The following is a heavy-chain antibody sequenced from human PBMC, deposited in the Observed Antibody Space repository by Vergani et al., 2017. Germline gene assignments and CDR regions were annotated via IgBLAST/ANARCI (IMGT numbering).Heavy chain of an antibody. J-gene: IGHJ3*01. CDR1: GFTVSNNY. CDR3: ARDSGVVPAAIGAFDV. V-gene: IGHV3-53*02. CDR2: FYSGGST. D-gene: IGHD2-2*01. Sequence: EVQLVETGGGLIQPGGSLRLSCAASGFTVSNNYMTWVRQAPGKGLEWVAIFYSGGSTYYADSVKVRFTISRDNYKNTLYIQMNSLRAEDTAVYYCARDSGVVPAAIGAFDVWGQVTMVTVSS.